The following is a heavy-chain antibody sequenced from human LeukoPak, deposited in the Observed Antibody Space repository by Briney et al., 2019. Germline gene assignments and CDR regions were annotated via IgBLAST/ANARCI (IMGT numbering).Heavy chain of an antibody. J-gene: IGHJ6*03. V-gene: IGHV4-59*08. CDR2: IYNRGST. CDR1: GASISSNY. CDR3: ARHGVSYYYYMDV. Sequence: SETLSLTCTVSGASISSNYWSWIRQPPGKGLEWIGYIYNRGSTNYNPSLKSRVTISADTSKNQFSLKLSSVTAADTAVYYCARHGVSYYYYMDVWGKGTAVTASS.